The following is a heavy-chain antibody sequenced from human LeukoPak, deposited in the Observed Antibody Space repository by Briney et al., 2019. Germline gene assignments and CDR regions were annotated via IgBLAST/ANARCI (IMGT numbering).Heavy chain of an antibody. V-gene: IGHV4-31*03. J-gene: IGHJ4*02. CDR2: IYYSGST. CDR1: GGSISSGGYY. Sequence: PSETLSLTCTVSGGSISSGGYYWSWIRQHPGKGLEWIGYIYYSGSTYYNPSLKSRVTISVDTSKNQFSLKLSSVTAADTAVYYCARDQWELQFDYWGQGTLVTVSS. CDR3: ARDQWELQFDY. D-gene: IGHD1-26*01.